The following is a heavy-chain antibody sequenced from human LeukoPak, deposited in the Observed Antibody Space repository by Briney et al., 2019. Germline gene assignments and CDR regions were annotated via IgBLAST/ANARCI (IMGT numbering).Heavy chain of an antibody. CDR2: ISGSGGST. V-gene: IGHV3-23*01. Sequence: GGSLRLSCAASGFTFSSYAMSWVRQAPGKGLEWVSGISGSGGSTYYAGSVKGRFTISRDDSRNTLYLQMNSLRAEDTALYYCAKVGGSSLYGRCDFWGQGTLVTVSS. J-gene: IGHJ4*02. CDR3: AKVGGSSLYGRCDF. D-gene: IGHD3-16*01. CDR1: GFTFSSYA.